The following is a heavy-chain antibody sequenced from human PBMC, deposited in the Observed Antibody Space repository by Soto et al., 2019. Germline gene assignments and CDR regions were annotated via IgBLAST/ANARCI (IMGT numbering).Heavy chain of an antibody. CDR3: TRAAIKGELLDY. Sequence: QVQLVESGGGVVQPGRSLRLSCAASGFTFNNYGMHWVRQAPGKGLEWVALIWHDGSNKGYADSVKGRFTISRDNSKNTLNLQLNSLGGEDTAVDYCTRAAIKGELLDYWGQGTQVTVSS. D-gene: IGHD1-26*01. CDR2: IWHDGSNK. V-gene: IGHV3-33*01. J-gene: IGHJ4*02. CDR1: GFTFNNYG.